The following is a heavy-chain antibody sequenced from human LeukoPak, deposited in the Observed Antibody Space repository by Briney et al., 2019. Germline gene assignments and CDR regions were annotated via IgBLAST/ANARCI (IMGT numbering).Heavy chain of an antibody. Sequence: ASVKVSCKASGYTFAGYYMHWVRQAPGQGLEWMGCIKPNSDATDYAQKFQGRVTMTSDTSISTAYMELSRLDSDDTAVYYCARGYGGNSVEIYFDNWGQRTLATVSS. V-gene: IGHV1-2*02. J-gene: IGHJ4*02. CDR1: GYTFAGYY. CDR2: IKPNSDAT. CDR3: ARGYGGNSVEIYFDN. D-gene: IGHD4-23*01.